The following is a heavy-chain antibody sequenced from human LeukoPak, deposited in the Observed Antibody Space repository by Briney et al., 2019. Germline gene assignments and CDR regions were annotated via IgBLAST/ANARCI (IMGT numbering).Heavy chain of an antibody. CDR1: GGSISSSSYY. V-gene: IGHV4-39*01. Sequence: SETLSLTCTVSGGSISSSSYYWGWIRQPPGKGLEWFGIIYYSGSTYYNPSLKSRLTISVDTSKNQFSLKLSSVTATDTAVYYCARRGYCSSTSYYEYWFDPWGQGTLVTVSS. D-gene: IGHD2-2*01. CDR2: IYYSGST. J-gene: IGHJ5*02. CDR3: ARRGYCSSTSYYEYWFDP.